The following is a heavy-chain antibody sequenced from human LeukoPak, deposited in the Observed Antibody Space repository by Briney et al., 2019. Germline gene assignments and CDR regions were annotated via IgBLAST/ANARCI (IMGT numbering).Heavy chain of an antibody. Sequence: PSETLSLTCTVSGGSISSYYWSWIRQPPGKGLEWIWYIYYSGSTNYNPSLKSRVTISVDTSKNQFSLKLSSVTAADTAVYYCARETRWRYCSSTSCWGAFDIWGQGTMVTVSS. CDR3: ARETRWRYCSSTSCWGAFDI. J-gene: IGHJ3*02. CDR2: IYYSGST. D-gene: IGHD2-2*01. V-gene: IGHV4-59*01. CDR1: GGSISSYY.